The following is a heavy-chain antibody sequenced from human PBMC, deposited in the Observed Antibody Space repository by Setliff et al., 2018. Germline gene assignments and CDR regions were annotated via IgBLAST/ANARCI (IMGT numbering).Heavy chain of an antibody. CDR1: GYTLSNSI. V-gene: IGHV1-18*01. J-gene: IGHJ4*02. D-gene: IGHD2-8*01. Sequence: ASVKVSCKASGYTLSNSILSWVRQAPGQGLEWVGWISVYNGKTYFAQKFQDRITLTTDTSTNTGYLELRGLRSVDTAVYYCLRLVRYCTKIACQATSGDEVWGLGTLVTVSS. CDR2: ISVYNGKT. CDR3: LRLVRYCTKIACQATSGDEV.